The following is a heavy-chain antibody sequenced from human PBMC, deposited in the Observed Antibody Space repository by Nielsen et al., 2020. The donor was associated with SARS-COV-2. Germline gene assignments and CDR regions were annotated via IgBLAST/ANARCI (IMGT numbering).Heavy chain of an antibody. V-gene: IGHV3-30*02. Sequence: GESLKISCAASGFTFSSYGMHWVRQAPGKGLEWVAVIWYDGSNKYYADSVKGRFTISRDNSKNTLYLQMNSLRAEDTAVYYCAKGLVYDYYGMDVWGQGTTVTVSS. D-gene: IGHD2-2*01. CDR1: GFTFSSYG. CDR3: AKGLVYDYYGMDV. CDR2: IWYDGSNK. J-gene: IGHJ6*02.